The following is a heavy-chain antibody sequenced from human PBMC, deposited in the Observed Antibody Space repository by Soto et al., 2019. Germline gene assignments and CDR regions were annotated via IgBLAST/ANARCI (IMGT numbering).Heavy chain of an antibody. D-gene: IGHD3-10*01. Sequence: QVQLQESGPGLVKPSGTLSLTCAVSGGSIRSSNWWRWVRQPPGERPEWIGELYPSGSTNYNPSLKGRVTLSVDKVKHQFSLKLSSVTGADTAVDYCARRFLPVTMVRGDDAFDIWGQGTMVTVSS. CDR3: ARRFLPVTMVRGDDAFDI. CDR2: LYPSGST. CDR1: GGSIRSSNW. V-gene: IGHV4-4*02. J-gene: IGHJ3*02.